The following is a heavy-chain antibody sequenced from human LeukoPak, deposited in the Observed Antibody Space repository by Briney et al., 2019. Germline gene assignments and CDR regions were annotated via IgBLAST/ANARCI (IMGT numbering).Heavy chain of an antibody. V-gene: IGHV3-20*04. CDR2: INWNGGST. CDR1: GFTFDDYG. Sequence: GGSLRLSCAASGFTFDDYGMSWVRQAPGKGLEWVSGINWNGGSTGYADSVKGRFTISRDNAKNSLYLQMNSLRAEDTAVYYCARDPPRFDDSSGYNDYWGQGTLVTVSS. J-gene: IGHJ4*02. D-gene: IGHD3-22*01. CDR3: ARDPPRFDDSSGYNDY.